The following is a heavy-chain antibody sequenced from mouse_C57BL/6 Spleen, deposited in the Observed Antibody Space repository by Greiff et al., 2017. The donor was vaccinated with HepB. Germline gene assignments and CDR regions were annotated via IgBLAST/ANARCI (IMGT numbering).Heavy chain of an antibody. CDR2: IDPANGNT. V-gene: IGHV14-3*01. CDR3: ARVYYGYDGEEYFDY. CDR1: GFHIKNTY. J-gene: IGHJ2*01. Sequence: VQLQQSVAELVRPGASVKLSCTASGFHIKNTYMHWVKQRPEQGLEWIGRIDPANGNTKYAPNFQGKATITADTSSNTAYLRLSSLTSEDTAIYYCARVYYGYDGEEYFDYWGQGTTLTVAS. D-gene: IGHD2-2*01.